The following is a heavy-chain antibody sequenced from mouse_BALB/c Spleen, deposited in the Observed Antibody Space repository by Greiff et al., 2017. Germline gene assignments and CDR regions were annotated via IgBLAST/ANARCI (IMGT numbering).Heavy chain of an antibody. Sequence: QVQLKESGPGLVAPSQSLSITCTVSGFSLSRYSVHWVRQPPGKGLEWLGMIWGGGSTDYNSALKSRLSISKDNSKSQVFLKMNSRQTDDTAMYYCARRGKVWQPQAPDYYAMDYWGQGTSVTVSS. CDR2: IWGGGST. CDR1: GFSLSRYS. CDR3: ARRGKVWQPQAPDYYAMDY. J-gene: IGHJ4*01. D-gene: IGHD2-10*02. V-gene: IGHV2-6-4*01.